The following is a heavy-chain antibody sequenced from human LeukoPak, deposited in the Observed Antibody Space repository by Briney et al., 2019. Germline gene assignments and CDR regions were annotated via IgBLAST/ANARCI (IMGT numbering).Heavy chain of an antibody. CDR2: IDPSDSYT. CDR1: GYSFTSYW. V-gene: IGHV5-10-1*01. Sequence: GESLRISCKGSGYSFTSYWISWVRQMPGKGLEWMGRIDPSDSYTNYSPSFQGHVTISADKSISTAYLQWSSLKASDTAMYYCARRYDILTGPNWFDPWGQGTLDTVSS. D-gene: IGHD3-9*01. CDR3: ARRYDILTGPNWFDP. J-gene: IGHJ5*02.